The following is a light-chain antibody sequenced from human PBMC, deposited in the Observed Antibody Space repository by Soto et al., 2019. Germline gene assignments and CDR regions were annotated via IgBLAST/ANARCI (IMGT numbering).Light chain of an antibody. J-gene: IGLJ3*02. CDR2: DVN. Sequence: QSALTQPASVSGSPGQSITISCTGTSSDVGGYNYVSWYQQHPGKAPKFMIYDVNNRPSGVSNRFSGSKSGNTASLTISGLQAEDEADYYCSSYTSSSAWVFGGGTKLTVL. CDR3: SSYTSSSAWV. V-gene: IGLV2-14*01. CDR1: SSDVGGYNY.